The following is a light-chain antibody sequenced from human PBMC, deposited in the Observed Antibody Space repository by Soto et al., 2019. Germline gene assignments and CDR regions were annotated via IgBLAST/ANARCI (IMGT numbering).Light chain of an antibody. V-gene: IGLV1-44*01. CDR2: GND. CDR3: AVWDDSLRGRV. CDR1: NSNIGSNT. J-gene: IGLJ2*01. Sequence: QSVLTQPPSASGTPGQRVTISCSGSNSNIGSNTVNWYQQFPGTAPRFLIYGNDLRPSGVPDRFSASKSGTSASLAISGFQSEDEADYYCAVWDDSLRGRVFGGGTKVTVL.